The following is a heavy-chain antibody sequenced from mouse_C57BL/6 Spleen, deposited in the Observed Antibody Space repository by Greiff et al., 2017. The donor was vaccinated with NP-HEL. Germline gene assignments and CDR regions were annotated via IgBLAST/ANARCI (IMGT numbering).Heavy chain of an antibody. Sequence: QVPLQESGPGILQSSQTLSLTCSFSGFSLSTSGMGVSWIRQPSGQGLEWLAHIYWDDAKRYNPFLKSRLPISKDSSSNQVFLKITIVDTGDTATDYCARSAGDYDAYWYFDVWGTGTTVTVSS. CDR1: GFSLSTSGMG. V-gene: IGHV8-12*01. CDR3: ARSAGDYDAYWYFDV. CDR2: IYWDDAK. D-gene: IGHD2-4*01. J-gene: IGHJ1*03.